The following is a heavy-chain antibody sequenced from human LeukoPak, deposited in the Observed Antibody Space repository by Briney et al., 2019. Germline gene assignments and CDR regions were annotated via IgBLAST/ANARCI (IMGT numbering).Heavy chain of an antibody. D-gene: IGHD3-10*01. CDR1: GFIFSNYW. Sequence: GGSLRLSCVASGFIFSNYWMSWVRQAPGKGLEWVANIRQDGSEICYVDSVKGRFTISRDNARNSLDLQMDSLRAEDTAVYYCARDIRGLGSCFDYWGQGTLVTVSS. V-gene: IGHV3-7*01. J-gene: IGHJ4*02. CDR3: ARDIRGLGSCFDY. CDR2: IRQDGSEI.